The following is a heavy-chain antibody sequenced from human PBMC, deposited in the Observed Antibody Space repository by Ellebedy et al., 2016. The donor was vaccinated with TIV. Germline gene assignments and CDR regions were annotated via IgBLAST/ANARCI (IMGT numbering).Heavy chain of an antibody. CDR1: GYTFTSYD. D-gene: IGHD6-13*01. J-gene: IGHJ2*01. CDR3: ARGRSRQQLVPAHFDL. Sequence: AASVKVSCKASGYTFTSYDINWVRQATGQGLEWMGWMNPNSGNTGYAQKFQGRVTITRNTSISTAYMELSSLRSEDTAVYYCARGRSRQQLVPAHFDLWGRGTLVTVSS. CDR2: MNPNSGNT. V-gene: IGHV1-8*03.